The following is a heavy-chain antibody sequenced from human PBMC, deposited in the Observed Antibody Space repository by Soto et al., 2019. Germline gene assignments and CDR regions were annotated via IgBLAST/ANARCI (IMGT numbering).Heavy chain of an antibody. V-gene: IGHV4-59*01. CDR1: GGSISGYY. J-gene: IGHJ4*02. D-gene: IGHD1-7*01. Sequence: QVQLQESGPGLLKPSETLSFTCTVSGGSISGYYWNWIRQPPGKRLEWIGYIHSSGNTNYYPSLRSRVAISVDTAKNQFSLKLNSVTAADAAVYYCGRGGINWNYGPSLFAYWSPGTLVTVSS. CDR3: GRGGINWNYGPSLFAY. CDR2: IHSSGNT.